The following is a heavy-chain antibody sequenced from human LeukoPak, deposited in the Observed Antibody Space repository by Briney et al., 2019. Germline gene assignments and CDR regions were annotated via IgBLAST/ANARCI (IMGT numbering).Heavy chain of an antibody. CDR2: IYYTGST. Sequence: PSETLSLTCSVSGASISGGTYYWGWIRQPPGKGLEWIGSIYYTGSTYDNPSFKSRVPISVDTSKNQFSLKLSSVTAADTAVYYCARRGGSGRAFDYWGQGTLVTVSS. CDR1: GASISGGTYY. J-gene: IGHJ4*02. V-gene: IGHV4-39*01. CDR3: ARRGGSGRAFDY. D-gene: IGHD1-26*01.